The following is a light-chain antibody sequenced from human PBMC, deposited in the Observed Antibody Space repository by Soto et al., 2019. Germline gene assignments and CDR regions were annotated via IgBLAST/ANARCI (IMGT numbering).Light chain of an antibody. V-gene: IGLV1-47*02. CDR1: SSNIGINY. J-gene: IGLJ3*02. CDR3: AVWDDSLGGSWV. CDR2: ANN. Sequence: QSVLTQTHSASGTAGQGGSISCSGRSSNIGINYVYWFQHLPGPAPKLLTYANNQRRSGVPDRFSGSKSGTSASLAISGLRSEDEADSYCAVWDDSLGGSWVFGGGTNLTAL.